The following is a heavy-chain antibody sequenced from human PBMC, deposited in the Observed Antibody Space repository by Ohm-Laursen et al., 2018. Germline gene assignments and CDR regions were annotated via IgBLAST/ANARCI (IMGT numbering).Heavy chain of an antibody. V-gene: IGHV3-30*18. CDR3: AKDRRSSWYSFDY. CDR1: GFTFSDYA. J-gene: IGHJ4*02. D-gene: IGHD6-13*01. Sequence: SLRLSCAASGFTFSDYAMHWVRQAPGKGLEWVALIAYDGTNEKYADSLKGRFTISRDNSKNTLYLQMSSLRAEDTAVYYCAKDRRSSWYSFDYWGQGTLVTVSS. CDR2: IAYDGTNE.